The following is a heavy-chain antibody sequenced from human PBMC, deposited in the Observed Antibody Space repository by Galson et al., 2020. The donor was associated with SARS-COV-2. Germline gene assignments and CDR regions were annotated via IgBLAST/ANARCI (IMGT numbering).Heavy chain of an antibody. D-gene: IGHD2-21*02. CDR1: GGSIIGYY. V-gene: IGHV4-59*01. CDR2: IYNSVST. Sequence: ETLSLTCTVSGGSIIGYYWSWIRQPPGKGLEWIGYIYNSVSTKYNASLKSRVTISVDTSKNQVFLQLNSVTAADTAVYYCARVPSGDFRFDYWGEGTLVTVSS. CDR3: ARVPSGDFRFDY. J-gene: IGHJ4*02.